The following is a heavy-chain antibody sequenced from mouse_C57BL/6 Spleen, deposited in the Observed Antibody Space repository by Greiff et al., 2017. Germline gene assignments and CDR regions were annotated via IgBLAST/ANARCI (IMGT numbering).Heavy chain of an antibody. CDR3: ARVVTTVVKNFDY. CDR2: INPNNGGT. CDR1: GYTFTDYN. Sequence: VQLQQSGPELVKPGASVKMSCKASGYTFTDYNMHWVKQSHGKSLEWIGYINPNNGGTSYNQKFKGKATLTVNKSSSTAYMELRSLTSEDSAVYYCARVVTTVVKNFDYWGQGTTLTVSS. D-gene: IGHD1-1*01. V-gene: IGHV1-22*01. J-gene: IGHJ2*01.